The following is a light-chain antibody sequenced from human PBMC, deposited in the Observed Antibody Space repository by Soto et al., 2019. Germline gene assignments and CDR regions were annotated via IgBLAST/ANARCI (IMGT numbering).Light chain of an antibody. CDR1: SSDVGSYNL. J-gene: IGLJ2*01. V-gene: IGLV2-23*01. CDR3: CSYVSSNTLI. CDR2: EGS. Sequence: QSALTQPASVSGSPGQSITISCTGTSSDVGSYNLVSWFQQHPGKATKLMIYEGSKRPSGVSNRFSGSKSVNTASLTISGLQAEDEADYYCCSYVSSNTLIFGGGTQLTVL.